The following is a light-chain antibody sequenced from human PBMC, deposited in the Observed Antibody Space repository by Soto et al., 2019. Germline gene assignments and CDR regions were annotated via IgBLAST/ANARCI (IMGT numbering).Light chain of an antibody. CDR1: SSDVGSYNY. Sequence: QSALTQPASVSGSPGQSITISCTGTSSDVGSYNYVSWYQQHPGKAPKLMIYDVSNRPSGVSNRFSGSKSGNTASLTISGLQAEDEAGYYCSSYASSRDVLFGGGTKLTVL. V-gene: IGLV2-14*01. J-gene: IGLJ2*01. CDR2: DVS. CDR3: SSYASSRDVL.